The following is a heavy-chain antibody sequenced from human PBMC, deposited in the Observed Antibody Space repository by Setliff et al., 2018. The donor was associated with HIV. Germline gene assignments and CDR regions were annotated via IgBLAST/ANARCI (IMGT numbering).Heavy chain of an antibody. CDR3: ADTLGYCSGDSCYRYFPH. CDR2: ISAYNGNT. V-gene: IGHV1-18*01. CDR1: GYTFTSYG. Sequence: ASVKVSCKASGYTFTSYGVSWVRQAPGQGLGWMGWISAYNGNTNYAQKLQGRVTMTTDTSTSTAYMELRSLRSDDTAVYYCADTLGYCSGDSCYRYFPHWGQGTLVTVSS. D-gene: IGHD2-15*01. J-gene: IGHJ1*01.